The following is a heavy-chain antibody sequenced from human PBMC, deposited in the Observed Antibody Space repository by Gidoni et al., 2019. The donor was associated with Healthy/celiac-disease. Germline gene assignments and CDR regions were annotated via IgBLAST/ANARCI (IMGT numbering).Heavy chain of an antibody. CDR3: ASPTRGSYGKAGAFDI. Sequence: QLQLQESGPGLVKPSETLSLTCTVSGGSISSSSYYWGWIRQPPGKGLEWIGSIYYSGSTYYNPSLKSRVTISVDTSKNQFSLKLSSVTAADTAVYYCASPTRGSYGKAGAFDIWGQGTMVTVSS. D-gene: IGHD1-26*01. J-gene: IGHJ3*02. V-gene: IGHV4-39*01. CDR1: GGSISSSSYY. CDR2: IYYSGST.